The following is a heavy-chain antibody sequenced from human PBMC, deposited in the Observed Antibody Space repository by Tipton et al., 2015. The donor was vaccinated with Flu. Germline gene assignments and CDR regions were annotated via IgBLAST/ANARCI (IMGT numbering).Heavy chain of an antibody. J-gene: IGHJ4*02. Sequence: GLVKPSETLSLTCTVSGGSISNYNWSWIRQPPGKSLELIGSIYPSGTPYYNPSLKSRVTISVDTSKSQFSLKLRSVTAADTAVYYCARLSYYDVDLKNFYFDYWGQGALVTVSS. CDR2: IYPSGTP. V-gene: IGHV4-59*05. CDR1: GGSISNYN. CDR3: ARLSYYDVDLKNFYFDY. D-gene: IGHD3-10*02.